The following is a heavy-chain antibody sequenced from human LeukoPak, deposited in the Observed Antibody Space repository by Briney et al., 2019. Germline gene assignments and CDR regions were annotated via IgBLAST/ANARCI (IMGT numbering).Heavy chain of an antibody. CDR1: GGSISSYS. CDR2: IYTSGST. CDR3: ARDSITIFGVVITFDY. V-gene: IGHV4-4*07. J-gene: IGHJ4*02. D-gene: IGHD3-3*01. Sequence: SETLSLTCTVSGGSISSYSWSWIRQPAGKGLEWIGRIYTSGSTNYNPSLKSRVTMSVDTSKNQFSLKLSSVTAADTAVYYCARDSITIFGVVITFDYWGQGTLVTVSS.